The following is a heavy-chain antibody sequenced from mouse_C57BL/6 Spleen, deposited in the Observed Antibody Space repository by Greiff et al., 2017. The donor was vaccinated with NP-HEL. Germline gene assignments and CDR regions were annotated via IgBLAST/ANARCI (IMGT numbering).Heavy chain of an antibody. CDR2: IWGDGST. CDR3: SSYDYDGDYYAMDD. J-gene: IGHJ4*01. D-gene: IGHD2-4*01. V-gene: IGHV2-3*01. Sequence: VQLQESGPGLVAPSQSLYITCTVSGFSLTSYGVSWVRQPPGKGLEWMGVIWGDGSTNYHSALLSSLSISKDNSKSQVFLKLNSLQTDDTATYYCSSYDYDGDYYAMDDWGQGTSVTVSS. CDR1: GFSLTSYG.